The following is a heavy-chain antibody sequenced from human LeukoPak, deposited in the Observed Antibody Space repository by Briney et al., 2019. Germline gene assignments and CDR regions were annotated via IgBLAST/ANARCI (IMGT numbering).Heavy chain of an antibody. CDR3: ARGRGDSSGYYWLDP. CDR2: INHSGST. V-gene: IGHV4-34*01. J-gene: IGHJ5*02. Sequence: SETLSLTCAVYGGSFSVYYWSWIRQPPGKGLEWIGEINHSGSTNCNPSLKSRVTISVDTSKNQFSLKLTSVTAADTAVYYCARGRGDSSGYYWLDPWGQGTLVTVSS. D-gene: IGHD3-22*01. CDR1: GGSFSVYY.